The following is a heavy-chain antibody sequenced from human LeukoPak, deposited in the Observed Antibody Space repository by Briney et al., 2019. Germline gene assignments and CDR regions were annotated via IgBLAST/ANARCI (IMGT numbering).Heavy chain of an antibody. CDR2: IYYSGTT. D-gene: IGHD3-3*01. Sequence: PSETLSLTCTVSGVSMSRSSYYWGWIRQPPGRGLEWVATIYYSGTTYYNPSLRSRVTISVDTSKNQFSLKLSSVTAADTAVYYCARSDFWSGFDYWGQGTLVTVSS. V-gene: IGHV4-39*01. CDR3: ARSDFWSGFDY. J-gene: IGHJ4*02. CDR1: GVSMSRSSYY.